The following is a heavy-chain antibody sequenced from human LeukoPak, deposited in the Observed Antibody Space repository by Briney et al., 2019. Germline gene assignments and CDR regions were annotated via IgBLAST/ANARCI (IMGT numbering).Heavy chain of an antibody. CDR1: GCTFTSYY. D-gene: IGHD3-22*01. CDR3: ARDSLYYYDSSGYYPGFDY. J-gene: IGHJ4*02. CDR2: INPSGGST. Sequence: ASVKVSCKASGCTFTSYYMHWVRQAPGQGLEWMGIINPSGGSTSYAQKFQGRVTMTRDTSTSTVYMELSSLRSEDTAVYYCARDSLYYYDSSGYYPGFDYWGQGTLVTVSS. V-gene: IGHV1-46*01.